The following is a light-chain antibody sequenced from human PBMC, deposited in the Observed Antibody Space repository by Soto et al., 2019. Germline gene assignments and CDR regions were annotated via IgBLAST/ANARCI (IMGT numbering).Light chain of an antibody. CDR3: QQRSNWAIT. CDR2: DAS. J-gene: IGKJ5*01. CDR1: QGVSRY. V-gene: IGKV3-11*01. Sequence: ELVLTQSPATLSLSPGETATLSCRASQGVSRYLAWYQQKPGQAPRLLIYDASNRATGIPARFSGSGSGTDFTLTISSLEPEDFAVYYCQQRSNWAITFGQGTRLEIK.